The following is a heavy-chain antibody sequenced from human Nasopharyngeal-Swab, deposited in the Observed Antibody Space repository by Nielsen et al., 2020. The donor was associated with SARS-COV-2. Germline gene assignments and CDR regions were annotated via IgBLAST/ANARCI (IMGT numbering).Heavy chain of an antibody. CDR2: IYSGGST. Sequence: GESLKISCAASGFTVSSNYMSWVRQAPGKGLEWVSVIYSGGSTYYAESVKGRFTSSRDNSKNTLYLQMNSLRAEDTAVYYCARGGSGSYPQDYWGQGTLVTVSS. J-gene: IGHJ4*02. V-gene: IGHV3-53*05. CDR3: ARGGSGSYPQDY. CDR1: GFTVSSNY. D-gene: IGHD3-10*01.